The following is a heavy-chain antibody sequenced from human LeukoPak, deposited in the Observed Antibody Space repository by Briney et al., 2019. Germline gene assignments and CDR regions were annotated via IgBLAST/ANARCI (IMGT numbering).Heavy chain of an antibody. CDR3: AREPRINMSPDAFDF. V-gene: IGHV1-2*02. J-gene: IGHJ3*01. D-gene: IGHD3-10*02. CDR1: GYTFTDYY. Sequence: ASVKVSCKTSGYTFTDYYLHWVRQAPGQGLEWMGWIKSNSGGIHYSQKFQDRVSITRDTSINTVYMELSSLTSGGTAIYYCAREPRINMSPDAFDFWGQGTLVTVFS. CDR2: IKSNSGGI.